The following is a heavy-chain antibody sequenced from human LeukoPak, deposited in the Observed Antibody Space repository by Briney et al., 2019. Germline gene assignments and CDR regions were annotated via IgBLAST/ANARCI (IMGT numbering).Heavy chain of an antibody. D-gene: IGHD6-13*01. J-gene: IGHJ4*02. CDR3: ARAGSTISSSWGYYFDY. CDR2: INPSGGTR. CDR1: GYTFAGYY. Sequence: GASVKVSCKASGYTFAGYYMHWVRQAPGQGLEWMGIINPSGGTRSYAQKFQGRVTMTRDTSTSTVYMEVSSLGSEDTAVYYCARAGSTISSSWGYYFDYWGQGTLVTVSS. V-gene: IGHV1-46*01.